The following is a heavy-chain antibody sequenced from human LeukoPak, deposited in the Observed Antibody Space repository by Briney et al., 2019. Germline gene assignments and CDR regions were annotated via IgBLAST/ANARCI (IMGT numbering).Heavy chain of an antibody. CDR2: ISDDGERK. Sequence: QSGGSLRLSCVASGFTFSNYYMHWVRQAPGKGLEWVAIISDDGERKFYADSVRGRITISRDSSKNTLYLQMNSLRAEDTAVYYCARGINMMIVAPGYWGQGTLVTVSS. D-gene: IGHD3-22*01. CDR3: ARGINMMIVAPGY. CDR1: GFTFSNYY. J-gene: IGHJ4*02. V-gene: IGHV3-30*03.